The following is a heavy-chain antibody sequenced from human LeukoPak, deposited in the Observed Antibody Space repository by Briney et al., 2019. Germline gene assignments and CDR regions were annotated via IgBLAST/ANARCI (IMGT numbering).Heavy chain of an antibody. J-gene: IGHJ4*02. V-gene: IGHV3-23*01. Sequence: GGSLRLSCAATGFTLRTHAMSWARQAPWKGVEGVSGISGGGGPTYYADSVKGRFTISRDNYKNTLYLQMDTLRAEDTAIYYCGKEGSGSYYSGDYWGQGTLVTVYS. CDR1: GFTLRTHA. CDR2: ISGGGGPT. CDR3: GKEGSGSYYSGDY. D-gene: IGHD1-26*01.